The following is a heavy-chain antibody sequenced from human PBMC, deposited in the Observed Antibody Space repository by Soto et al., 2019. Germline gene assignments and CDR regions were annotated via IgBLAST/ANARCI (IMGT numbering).Heavy chain of an antibody. Sequence: QVQLQESGPGLVKPSDTLSLTCAVSGYSISSSNWWGWIRQPPGKGLEWIGYIYYSGSTYYNPSLKSRVTMSVDTSKNQFSLKLSSVTAVDTAVYYCARKHGYNFFHGGIDYWGQGTLVTVSS. CDR2: IYYSGST. CDR3: ARKHGYNFFHGGIDY. J-gene: IGHJ4*02. CDR1: GYSISSSNW. D-gene: IGHD5-12*01. V-gene: IGHV4-28*01.